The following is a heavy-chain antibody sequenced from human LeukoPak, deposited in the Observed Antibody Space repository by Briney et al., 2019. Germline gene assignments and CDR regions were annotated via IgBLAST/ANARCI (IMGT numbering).Heavy chain of an antibody. Sequence: PGASLRLSCAASGFTFSSYCMHWVRQAPGQGLEWVGFISYDGSNKYYADSVKGRFTISRDNSKNTLYLQMNSLRAEDTAVYYCAKDLSNFYFDYWGQGTLVTVSS. V-gene: IGHV3-30*18. CDR3: AKDLSNFYFDY. D-gene: IGHD5-24*01. CDR2: ISYDGSNK. J-gene: IGHJ4*02. CDR1: GFTFSSYC.